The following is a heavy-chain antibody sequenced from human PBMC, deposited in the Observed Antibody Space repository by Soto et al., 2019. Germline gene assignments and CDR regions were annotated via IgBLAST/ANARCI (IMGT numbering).Heavy chain of an antibody. CDR2: INHSGST. J-gene: IGHJ5*02. CDR3: ARGRKRTYDSSGPGGWFDP. Sequence: QVQLQQWGAGLLKPSETLSLTCAVYGGSFSGYYWSWIRQPPGKGLEWIGEINHSGSTNYNPSLKSRVTISVDTSKNQFSLKLSSVTAADTAVYYCARGRKRTYDSSGPGGWFDPWGQGTLVTVSS. CDR1: GGSFSGYY. D-gene: IGHD3-22*01. V-gene: IGHV4-34*01.